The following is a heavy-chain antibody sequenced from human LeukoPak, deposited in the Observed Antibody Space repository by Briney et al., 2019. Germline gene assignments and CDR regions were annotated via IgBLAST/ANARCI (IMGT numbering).Heavy chain of an antibody. CDR1: GFTFSSYG. V-gene: IGHV3-33*01. CDR3: ARHYCSGGSCYFDY. J-gene: IGHJ4*02. Sequence: GRSLRLSCAASGFTFSSYGMHWARQAPGKGLEWVAVIWYDGSNKYYADSVKGRFTISRDNSKNTLYLQMNSLRAEDTAVYYCARHYCSGGSCYFDYWGQGTLVTVSS. D-gene: IGHD2-15*01. CDR2: IWYDGSNK.